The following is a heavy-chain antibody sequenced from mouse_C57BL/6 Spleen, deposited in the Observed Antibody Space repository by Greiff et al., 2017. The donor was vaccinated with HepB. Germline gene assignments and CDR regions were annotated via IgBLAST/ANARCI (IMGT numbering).Heavy chain of an antibody. CDR3: ARRDLYYDAMDY. J-gene: IGHJ4*01. V-gene: IGHV5-17*01. CDR1: GFTFSDYG. CDR2: ISSGSSTI. D-gene: IGHD3-3*01. Sequence: EVKLMESGGGLVKPGGSLKLSCAASGFTFSDYGMHWVRQAPEKGLEWVAYISSGSSTIYYADTVQGRFTISRDNAKDTLFLQMTSLRSEDTAMYYCARRDLYYDAMDYWGQGTSVTVSS.